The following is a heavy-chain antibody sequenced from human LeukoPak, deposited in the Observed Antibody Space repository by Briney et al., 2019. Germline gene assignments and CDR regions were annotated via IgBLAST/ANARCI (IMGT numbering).Heavy chain of an antibody. D-gene: IGHD2-2*01. V-gene: IGHV4-39*07. J-gene: IGHJ6*02. CDR2: INHSGST. CDR1: GGSVSSGSYY. Sequence: SETLSLTCTVSGGSVSSGSYYWSWIRQPPGKGLERIGEINHSGSTNYNPSLKSRVTISVDTSKNQFSLKLSSVTAADTAVYYCARGVVVVVPAAILGMDVWGQGTTVTVSS. CDR3: ARGVVVVVPAAILGMDV.